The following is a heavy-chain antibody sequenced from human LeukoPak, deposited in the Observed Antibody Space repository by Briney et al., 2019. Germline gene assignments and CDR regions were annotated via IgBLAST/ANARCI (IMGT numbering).Heavy chain of an antibody. V-gene: IGHV1-18*01. D-gene: IGHD1-1*01. CDR2: ISPYNGNT. Sequence: GASVKVSCKASGYTFTSYGISWVRQAPGQGLEWMGWISPYNGNTNYAQKFQGRVTMTADTSTSTAHMELRSLRPDDTAVYYCARDPQGNWNLKGYFDYWGQGTLVTVSS. J-gene: IGHJ4*02. CDR1: GYTFTSYG. CDR3: ARDPQGNWNLKGYFDY.